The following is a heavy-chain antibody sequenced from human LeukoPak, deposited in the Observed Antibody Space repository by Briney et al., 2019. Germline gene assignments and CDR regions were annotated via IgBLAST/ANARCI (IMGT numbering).Heavy chain of an antibody. Sequence: ASVKVSCKASGYTFTGYYMHWVRQAPGQGLEWMGWINPNSGGTSYAQKFQGRVTMTRDTSISTAYMELSRLRSDDTAVYYCASSSSWYHAFDIWGQGTMVTVSS. J-gene: IGHJ3*02. V-gene: IGHV1-2*02. CDR3: ASSSSWYHAFDI. D-gene: IGHD6-13*01. CDR1: GYTFTGYY. CDR2: INPNSGGT.